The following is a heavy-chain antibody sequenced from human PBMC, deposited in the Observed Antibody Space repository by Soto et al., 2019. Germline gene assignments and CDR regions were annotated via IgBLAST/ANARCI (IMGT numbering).Heavy chain of an antibody. V-gene: IGHV3-23*01. CDR3: AKHIDSSGHTVPHYFDY. CDR1: GFNFSSYA. J-gene: IGHJ4*02. D-gene: IGHD3-22*01. CDR2: ISGGGGTT. Sequence: GGSLRLSCEASGFNFSSYAMSWVRQAPGKGLEWVSTISGGGGTTYYADSVRGRFTISRDNSKNTLFLQMSSLRAEDAAVYYCAKHIDSSGHTVPHYFDYWGQGTPVTVSS.